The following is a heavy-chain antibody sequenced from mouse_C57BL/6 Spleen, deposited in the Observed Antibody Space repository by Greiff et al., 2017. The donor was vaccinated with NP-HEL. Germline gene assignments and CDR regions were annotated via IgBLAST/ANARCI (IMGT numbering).Heavy chain of an antibody. CDR2: INPGSGGT. D-gene: IGHD2-1*01. V-gene: IGHV1-54*01. CDR1: GYAFTNYL. Sequence: VQLQQSGAELVRPGTSVKVSCKASGYAFTNYLIEWVKQRPGQGLEWIGVINPGSGGTNYNEKFKGKATLTADKSSSTAYMQLSSLTSEDSAVYFCARFYYGNYGWYFDVWGTGTTVTVSS. J-gene: IGHJ1*03. CDR3: ARFYYGNYGWYFDV.